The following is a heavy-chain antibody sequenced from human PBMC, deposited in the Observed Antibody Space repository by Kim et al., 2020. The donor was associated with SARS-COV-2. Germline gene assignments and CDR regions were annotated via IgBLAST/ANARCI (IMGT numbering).Heavy chain of an antibody. J-gene: IGHJ4*02. Sequence: AQGLPGRFVFSLDTSVSTAYLQISSLKAEDTAVYYCARDLYSSSHTPFDYWGQGTLVTVSS. D-gene: IGHD6-13*01. CDR3: ARDLYSSSHTPFDY. V-gene: IGHV7-4-1*02.